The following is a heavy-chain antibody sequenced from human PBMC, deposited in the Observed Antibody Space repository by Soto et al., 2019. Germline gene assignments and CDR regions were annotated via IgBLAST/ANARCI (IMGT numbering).Heavy chain of an antibody. CDR1: GGSISSDY. CDR2: VYYSGST. Sequence: QVQLQESGPGLVKPSETLSLTCTVSGGSISSDYWSWIRQPPGKGLEWIGYVYYSGSTNYNPSRKSRVTTSVDTSKNQFALKLSSVTAADTAVYYCARVWGGAFDIWGQGTMVTVSS. D-gene: IGHD3-10*01. CDR3: ARVWGGAFDI. V-gene: IGHV4-59*01. J-gene: IGHJ3*02.